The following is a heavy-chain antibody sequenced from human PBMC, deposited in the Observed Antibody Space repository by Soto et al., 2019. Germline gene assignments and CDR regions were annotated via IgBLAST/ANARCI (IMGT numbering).Heavy chain of an antibody. CDR2: ISSSGSTI. D-gene: IGHD4-17*01. Sequence: GGSLRLSCAASGFTFSDYYMSWIRQAPGKGLEWVSYISSSGSTIYYADSVKGRFTISRDNAKNSLYLQMNSLRAEDTAVYYCARKLGVLYGDYDQDYYYGMDVWGQGTKVTVSS. CDR3: ARKLGVLYGDYDQDYYYGMDV. V-gene: IGHV3-11*01. CDR1: GFTFSDYY. J-gene: IGHJ6*02.